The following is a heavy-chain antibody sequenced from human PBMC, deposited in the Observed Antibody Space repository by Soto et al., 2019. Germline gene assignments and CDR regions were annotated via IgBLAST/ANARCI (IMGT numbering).Heavy chain of an antibody. CDR3: ARDVSPGSSSLYLDAFDI. D-gene: IGHD6-13*01. J-gene: IGHJ3*02. Sequence: EVQLEESGGGLVQPGGSLRLSCAASGFTLSMYWMTWVRQAPGRGLEWVANIKQDGIKKSYLDSVRGRFTISRDNVRNSLYLQRDSLRAEDTALYYCARDVSPGSSSLYLDAFDIWGQGTMVIGSS. CDR1: GFTLSMYW. V-gene: IGHV3-7*05. CDR2: IKQDGIKK.